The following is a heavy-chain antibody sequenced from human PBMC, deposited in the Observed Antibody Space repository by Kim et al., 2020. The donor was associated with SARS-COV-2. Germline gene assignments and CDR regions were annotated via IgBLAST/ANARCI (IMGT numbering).Heavy chain of an antibody. CDR1: GGTFSSYA. V-gene: IGHV1-69*04. Sequence: SVKVSCKASGGTFSSYAISWVRQAPGQGLEWMGRIIPILGIANYAQKFQGRVTITADKSTSTAYMELSSLRSEDTAVYYFARDKGAYYDSSGSDYWGQGTLVTVSS. D-gene: IGHD3-22*01. CDR2: IIPILGIA. CDR3: ARDKGAYYDSSGSDY. J-gene: IGHJ4*02.